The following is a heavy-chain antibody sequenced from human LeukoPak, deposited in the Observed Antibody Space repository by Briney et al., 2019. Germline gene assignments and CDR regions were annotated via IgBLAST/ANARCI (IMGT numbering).Heavy chain of an antibody. CDR1: GGSISSSNW. CDR3: ARTVGVAATPLIYYYYGMDV. CDR2: IYHSGST. J-gene: IGHJ6*02. Sequence: SETLSLTCAVSGGSISSSNWWSWVRQPPGKGLEWIGEIYHSGSTNYNPSLKSRVTISVDKSKNQFSLKLSSVAAADTAVYYCARTVGVAATPLIYYYYGMDVWGQGTTVTVSS. D-gene: IGHD2-15*01. V-gene: IGHV4-4*02.